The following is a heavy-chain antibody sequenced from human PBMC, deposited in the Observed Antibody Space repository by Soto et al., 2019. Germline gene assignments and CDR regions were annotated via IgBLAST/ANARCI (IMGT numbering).Heavy chain of an antibody. J-gene: IGHJ5*02. CDR2: IYYSGST. V-gene: IGHV4-59*08. CDR1: GGSISSYY. D-gene: IGHD4-17*01. CDR3: ARHLPMTMVTGPFVP. Sequence: ETLSLTCTVSGGSISSYYRSWIRQPPGKGLEWNEYIYYSGSTNYNPSLKSRVTISIDTTKNQFSINLSSVTATTTAVYYFARHLPMTMVTGPFVPWGQGTLVTAS.